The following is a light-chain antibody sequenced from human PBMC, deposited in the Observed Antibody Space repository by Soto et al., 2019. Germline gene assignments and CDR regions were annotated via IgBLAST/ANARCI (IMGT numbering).Light chain of an antibody. CDR3: QSYDSSLNGVV. V-gene: IGLV1-40*01. CDR1: SSNIGAGYG. J-gene: IGLJ2*01. CDR2: GNS. Sequence: QPVLTQPPSVSGAPGQRVTISCTGSSSNIGAGYGVHWYQQLPGTAPKLLIYGNSNRPSGVPDRFSGSKSGTSASLAITGLRAEDEADYYCQSYDSSLNGVVFGGGTQLTVL.